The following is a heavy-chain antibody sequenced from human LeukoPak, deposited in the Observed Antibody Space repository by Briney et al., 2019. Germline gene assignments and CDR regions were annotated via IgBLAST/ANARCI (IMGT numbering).Heavy chain of an antibody. D-gene: IGHD7-27*01. CDR2: ISGSGGST. CDR3: AKDPTGDRD. Sequence: GGSLRLSCAASGFTFSNAWMSWVRQAPGKGLEWVSAISGSGGSTYYADSVKGRFTISRDKSKNTLYLQMNSLRAEDTAVYYCAKDPTGDRDWGQGTLVTVSS. V-gene: IGHV3-23*01. CDR1: GFTFSNAW. J-gene: IGHJ4*02.